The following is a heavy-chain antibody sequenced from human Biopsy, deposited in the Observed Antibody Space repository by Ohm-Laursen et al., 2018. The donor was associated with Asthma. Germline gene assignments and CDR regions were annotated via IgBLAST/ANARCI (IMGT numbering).Heavy chain of an antibody. V-gene: IGHV3-30-3*01. CDR2: ISYDGSSI. Sequence: SLRLSCSAARFTYEMHWVRQAPGKGLEWVAVISYDGSSIYYADSVKGRFTISRDNSKNTLSLQMNSLTAEDTAMYYCAREGVAGTHIEDWGQGTLVTVSS. D-gene: IGHD6-19*01. CDR1: RFTYE. CDR3: AREGVAGTHIED. J-gene: IGHJ4*02.